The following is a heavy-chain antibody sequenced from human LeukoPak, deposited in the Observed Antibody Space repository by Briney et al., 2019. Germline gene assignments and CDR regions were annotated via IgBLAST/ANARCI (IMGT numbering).Heavy chain of an antibody. Sequence: GASVKVSCKASGYTFTNYAMNWVRQAPGQRLGWLGGINAGNGNTKYSREFQGRVTMTRDTSTSTVYMELSSLRSEDTAVYYRARGDFWSGYHQNWFDPWGQGTLVTVSS. CDR2: INAGNGNT. CDR1: GYTFTNYA. J-gene: IGHJ5*02. CDR3: ARGDFWSGYHQNWFDP. D-gene: IGHD3-3*01. V-gene: IGHV1-3*03.